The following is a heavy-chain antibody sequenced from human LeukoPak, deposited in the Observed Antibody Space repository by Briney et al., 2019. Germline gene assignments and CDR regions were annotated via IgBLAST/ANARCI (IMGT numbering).Heavy chain of an antibody. Sequence: ASVKVSCKASGYTFTGYYMHWVPQAPGQGLEWMGWINPNSGGTNYAQKFQGRVTMTRDTSISTAYMELSRLRSDDTAVYYCARSIAAAGHFDYWGQGTLVTVSS. D-gene: IGHD6-13*01. CDR2: INPNSGGT. V-gene: IGHV1-2*02. CDR3: ARSIAAAGHFDY. J-gene: IGHJ4*02. CDR1: GYTFTGYY.